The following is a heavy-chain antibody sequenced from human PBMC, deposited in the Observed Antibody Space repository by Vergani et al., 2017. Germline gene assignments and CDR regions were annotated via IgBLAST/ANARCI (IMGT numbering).Heavy chain of an antibody. CDR2: INPNSGGT. CDR3: ARDLVPRVVRGVLYYYYMDV. V-gene: IGHV1-2*02. D-gene: IGHD3-10*01. CDR1: GYTFTGYY. Sequence: QVQLVQSGAEVQKPGASVKVSCKASGYTFTGYYMHWVRQAPGQGLEWMGWINPNSGGTNYAQKFQGRVTMTRDTSISTAYMELSRLRSDDTAVYYCARDLVPRVVRGVLYYYYMDVWGKGTTVTVSS. J-gene: IGHJ6*03.